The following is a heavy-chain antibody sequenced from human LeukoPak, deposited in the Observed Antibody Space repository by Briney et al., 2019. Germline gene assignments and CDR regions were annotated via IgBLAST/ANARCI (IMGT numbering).Heavy chain of an antibody. CDR2: ISASGGTA. CDR1: GFSFRSYA. J-gene: IGHJ4*02. Sequence: GGSLRLSCAASGFSFRSYAMSWVRQAPGKGLEWASIISASGGTANYADSAKGRFTISRDNSRNTLYLQMNSLRAEDTAVYYCSKEFVRHQMLFCFDSWGQGTPVTVSS. CDR3: SKEFVRHQMLFCFDS. D-gene: IGHD2-2*01. V-gene: IGHV3-23*01.